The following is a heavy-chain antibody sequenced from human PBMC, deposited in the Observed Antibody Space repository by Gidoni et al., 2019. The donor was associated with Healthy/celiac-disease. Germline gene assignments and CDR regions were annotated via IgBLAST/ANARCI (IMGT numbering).Heavy chain of an antibody. V-gene: IGHV3-7*01. D-gene: IGHD3-3*01. CDR2: IKQDGSEK. CDR3: ARDKVITIFGVGHYGMDV. Sequence: EVQLVESGGGLVQPGGSLRLSCAASGFPFSSYWMSWVRQAPGKGLEWVANIKQDGSEKYYVDSVKGRFTISRDNAKNSLYLQMNSLRAEDTAVYYCARDKVITIFGVGHYGMDVWGQGTTVTVSS. J-gene: IGHJ6*02. CDR1: GFPFSSYW.